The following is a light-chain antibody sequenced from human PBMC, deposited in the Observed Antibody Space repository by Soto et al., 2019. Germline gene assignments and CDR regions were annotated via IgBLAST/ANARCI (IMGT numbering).Light chain of an antibody. J-gene: IGKJ1*01. Sequence: EIVLTQSPGTLSLSPGERATLSCRASQSVSSSYLALYQQKPGQAPRRLIYGASNRATGIPDRFSGSGSGTDFTLTISRLEPEDFAVYYCQQYGNSPKCTFGQGTKVEIK. CDR1: QSVSSSY. V-gene: IGKV3-20*01. CDR2: GAS. CDR3: QQYGNSPKCT.